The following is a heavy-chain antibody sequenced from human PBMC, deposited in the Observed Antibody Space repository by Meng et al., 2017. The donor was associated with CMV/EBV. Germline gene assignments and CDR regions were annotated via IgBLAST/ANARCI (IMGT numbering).Heavy chain of an antibody. V-gene: IGHV3-66*01. CDR3: ASYSSGWYIQH. D-gene: IGHD6-19*01. J-gene: IGHJ1*01. CDR1: GFTVSSNY. CDR2: IYSGGST. Sequence: GELVEAWGGLVQPGGSLRLSWSASGFTVSSNYMSWVRQAPGKGLEWVSVIYSGGSTYYADSVKGRFTISRDNSKNTLYLQMNSLRAEDTAVYYCASYSSGWYIQHWGQGTLVTVSS.